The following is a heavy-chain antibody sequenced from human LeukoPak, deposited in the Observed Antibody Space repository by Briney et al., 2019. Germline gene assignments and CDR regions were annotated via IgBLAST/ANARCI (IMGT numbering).Heavy chain of an antibody. D-gene: IGHD5-18*01. V-gene: IGHV4-34*01. CDR3: ARHLTNTATSAYYFDY. J-gene: IGHJ4*02. CDR2: INHSGST. Sequence: SETLSLTCAVYGGSFSGYYWSWIRQPPGKGLEWIGEINHSGSTNYNPSLKSRVTISVDTSKNQFSLKLSSVTAADTAVYYCARHLTNTATSAYYFDYWGQGTLVTVSS. CDR1: GGSFSGYY.